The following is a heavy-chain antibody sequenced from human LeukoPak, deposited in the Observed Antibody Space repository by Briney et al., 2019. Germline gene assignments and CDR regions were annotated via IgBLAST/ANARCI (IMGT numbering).Heavy chain of an antibody. CDR1: GFTFSSYG. J-gene: IGHJ4*02. V-gene: IGHV3-30*03. CDR2: ISYDGSNK. D-gene: IGHD2-15*01. CDR3: ARDRVAVFDY. Sequence: GGSLRLSCAASGFTFSSYGMHWARQAPGKGLEWVAVISYDGSNKYYADSVKGRFTISRDNSKNTLYLQMNSLRAEDTAVYYCARDRVAVFDYWGQGTLVTVSS.